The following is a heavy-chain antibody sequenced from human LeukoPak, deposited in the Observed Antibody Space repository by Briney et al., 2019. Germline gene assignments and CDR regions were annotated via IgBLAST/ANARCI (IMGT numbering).Heavy chain of an antibody. CDR1: GFTLSNYA. CDR2: ISDSGDST. CDR3: AKVPYSDYGSGRPPFMDV. J-gene: IGHJ6*02. Sequence: GGSLRLSCAASGFTLSNYAMSGVRQAPGRGLEWVATISDSGDSTYYADSVKGRFTISRDNSKKTLYLQMDSLRAEDTAIHYCAKVPYSDYGSGRPPFMDVWGQGTTVAVSS. V-gene: IGHV3-23*01. D-gene: IGHD3-10*01.